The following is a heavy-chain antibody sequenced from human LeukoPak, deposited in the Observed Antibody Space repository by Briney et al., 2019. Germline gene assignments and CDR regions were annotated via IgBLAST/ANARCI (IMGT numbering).Heavy chain of an antibody. CDR2: ISSSGSII. CDR3: ARAPTPGYCSSTSCPPLGMDV. Sequence: GGSLRLSCAASGFTFSSYEMTWVRQAPGKGLEWVSYISSSGSIIYYADSVKGRFTISRDNAKNSLYLQMNSLRAEDTAVYYCARAPTPGYCSSTSCPPLGMDVWGKGTTVTVSS. D-gene: IGHD2-2*01. V-gene: IGHV3-48*03. J-gene: IGHJ6*04. CDR1: GFTFSSYE.